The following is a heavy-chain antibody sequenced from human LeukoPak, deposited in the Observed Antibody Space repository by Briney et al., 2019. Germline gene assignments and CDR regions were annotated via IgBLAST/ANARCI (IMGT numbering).Heavy chain of an antibody. CDR3: ARGLTIFGVVNDAFDI. J-gene: IGHJ3*02. CDR2: INSDGSST. V-gene: IGHV3-74*01. D-gene: IGHD3-3*01. CDR1: GFTFSSYW. Sequence: GGSLRLSCAASGFTFSSYWMHWVRQAPGKGLVWVSLINSDGSSTIYADSVKGRFTISRDNVKNPLYLPMNSLRAEDTAVYYCARGLTIFGVVNDAFDIWGQGTLVTVSS.